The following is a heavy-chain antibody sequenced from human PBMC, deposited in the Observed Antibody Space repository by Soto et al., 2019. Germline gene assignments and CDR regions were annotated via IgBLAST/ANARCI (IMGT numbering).Heavy chain of an antibody. V-gene: IGHV3-74*01. Sequence: EVQLVDSGGGLVQPGGSLRFSCAASEFTFRSYWMHWVRQSPGKGLVWVSRISGDGSSTNYADSVKGRFTISRDNAKNTVYLQIDSLRAEDTAVYYCARSLPGTYGAFDLWGQGTMVTVSS. CDR1: EFTFRSYW. CDR2: ISGDGSST. D-gene: IGHD1-7*01. CDR3: ARSLPGTYGAFDL. J-gene: IGHJ3*01.